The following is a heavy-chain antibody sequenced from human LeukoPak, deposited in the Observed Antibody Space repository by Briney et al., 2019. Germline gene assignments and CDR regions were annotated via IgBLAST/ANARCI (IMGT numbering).Heavy chain of an antibody. CDR2: IYYRGST. J-gene: IGHJ5*02. V-gene: IGHV4-38-2*02. Sequence: SETLSLTCSVSGYSISSGYYWGWIRQPPEKGLEWIGNIYYRGSTDYNPSLKSRVTISVDTSKNQFSLKLSSVTAADTAVYYCAREGDSNSVGWFDPWGQGTLVTVSS. CDR1: GYSISSGYY. D-gene: IGHD6-13*01. CDR3: AREGDSNSVGWFDP.